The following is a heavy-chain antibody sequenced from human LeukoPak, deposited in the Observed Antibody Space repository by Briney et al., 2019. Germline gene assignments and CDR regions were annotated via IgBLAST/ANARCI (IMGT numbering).Heavy chain of an antibody. CDR2: IKSNTDGGTT. D-gene: IGHD3-16*01. Sequence: GGSLRLSCAASGFTFSNAWMSWVRQVPGKGLEWVGRIKSNTDGGTTDYAAPVKGRFTISRDDPKNTLYLQMNSLKTDDTAVYYCTTDTGEDTFDYWGQGTLVTVSS. CDR3: TTDTGEDTFDY. V-gene: IGHV3-15*01. CDR1: GFTFSNAW. J-gene: IGHJ4*02.